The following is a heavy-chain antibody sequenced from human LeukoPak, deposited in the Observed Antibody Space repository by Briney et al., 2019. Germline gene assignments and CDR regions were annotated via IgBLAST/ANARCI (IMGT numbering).Heavy chain of an antibody. Sequence: GGSLRLSCAASGFTVSGNCMSWVRQAPGKGLEWVSVIYSGGSTYYADSVKGRFTISRDNSKNTLYLQMNSLRAEDTAVYYCARVGKDIVVVPAASRYWYFDLWGRGTLVTVSS. CDR3: ARVGKDIVVVPAASRYWYFDL. D-gene: IGHD2-2*01. J-gene: IGHJ2*01. CDR2: IYSGGST. CDR1: GFTVSGNC. V-gene: IGHV3-66*02.